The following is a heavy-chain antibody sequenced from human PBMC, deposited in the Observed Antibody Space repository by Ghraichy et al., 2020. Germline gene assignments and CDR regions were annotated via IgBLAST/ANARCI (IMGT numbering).Heavy chain of an antibody. CDR3: ARDLHPVGAFDI. J-gene: IGHJ3*02. D-gene: IGHD2-15*01. V-gene: IGHV4-59*01. Sequence: SETLSLTCTVSGGSISSYYWSWIRQPPGKGLEWIGYIYYSGSTNYNPSLKSRVTISVDTSKNQFSLKLSSVTAADTAVYCVARDLHPVGAFDIWGQGTMVTVSS. CDR2: IYYSGST. CDR1: GGSISSYY.